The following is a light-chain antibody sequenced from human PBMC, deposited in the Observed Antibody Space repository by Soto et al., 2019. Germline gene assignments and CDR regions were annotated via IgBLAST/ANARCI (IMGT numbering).Light chain of an antibody. CDR2: SNI. CDR3: STWDDSLNGVL. CDR1: SSNIGSNT. V-gene: IGLV1-44*01. Sequence: QAVLTQPPSASGIPGQRVTISCSGSSSNIGSNTVNWYQQFPGTASKLLIYSNIERASGVPDRFSGSKSGTSASLAINGPQSEDEAEYYCSTWDDSLNGVLFGGGTKLTVL. J-gene: IGLJ2*01.